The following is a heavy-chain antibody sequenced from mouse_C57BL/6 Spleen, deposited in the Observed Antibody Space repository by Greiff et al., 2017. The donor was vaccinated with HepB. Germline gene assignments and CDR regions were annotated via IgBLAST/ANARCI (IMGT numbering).Heavy chain of an antibody. Sequence: VKLMESGPELVKPGASVKISCKAYGYTFTDYYINWVKQRPGQGLEWIGWIFPGSGSTYYNEKFKGKATLTVDKSSSTAYMLLSSLTSEDSAVYFCARGERLRPFAYWGQGTLVTVSA. D-gene: IGHD1-2*01. CDR1: GYTFTDYY. J-gene: IGHJ3*01. V-gene: IGHV1-75*01. CDR3: ARGERLRPFAY. CDR2: IFPGSGST.